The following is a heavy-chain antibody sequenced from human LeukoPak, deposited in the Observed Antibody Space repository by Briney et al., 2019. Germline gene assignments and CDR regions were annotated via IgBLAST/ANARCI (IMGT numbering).Heavy chain of an antibody. J-gene: IGHJ3*02. D-gene: IGHD3-22*01. CDR2: IHSIGTT. CDR3: VRDEGYDGSGLLKIFDI. CDR1: GGSISNYY. Sequence: SETLSLTCTVSGGSISNYYWSWIRQPPGKGLEWIGNIHSIGTTNYNPSLKSRVAISIDTSKRQFSLKLRSVTAADSAIYYCVRDEGYDGSGLLKIFDIWGQGTVVIASS. V-gene: IGHV4-59*01.